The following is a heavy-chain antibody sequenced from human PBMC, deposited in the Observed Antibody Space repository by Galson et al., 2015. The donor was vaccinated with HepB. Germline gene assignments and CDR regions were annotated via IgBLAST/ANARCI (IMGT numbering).Heavy chain of an antibody. CDR2: FDPEDGET. Sequence: SCKASGYTFTSYAMHWVRQAPGQRLEWMGGFDPEDGETIYAQKFQGRVTMTEDTSTDTAYMELSSLRSEDTAVYYCATDRGDYLIDYWGQGTLVTVSS. J-gene: IGHJ4*02. CDR3: ATDRGDYLIDY. D-gene: IGHD4-17*01. V-gene: IGHV1-24*01. CDR1: GYTFTSYA.